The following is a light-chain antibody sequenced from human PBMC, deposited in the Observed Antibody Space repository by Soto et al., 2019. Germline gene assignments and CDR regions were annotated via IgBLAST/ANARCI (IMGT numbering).Light chain of an antibody. Sequence: QSALTQPASVSGSPGQSITISCTGTSSDVGDYYVSWYQQHPGKAPKLMIYDVSNRPSGVSNRFSGSKSGNTASLTISGLQAEDEADYYCSSYASSSTLYVFXTGTKVTVL. CDR2: DVS. J-gene: IGLJ1*01. CDR3: SSYASSSTLYV. CDR1: SSDVGDYY. V-gene: IGLV2-14*03.